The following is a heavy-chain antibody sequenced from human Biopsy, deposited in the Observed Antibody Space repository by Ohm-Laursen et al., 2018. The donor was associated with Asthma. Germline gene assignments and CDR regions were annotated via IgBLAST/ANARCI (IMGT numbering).Heavy chain of an antibody. CDR2: ISYDGSNK. Sequence: SLRLSCSASGFTFSSYAMSWVRQAPGKGLEWVAVISYDGSNKYYADSVKGRFTISRGNSKNTLYLQMNSLRAEDTAVYYCARDLHPTNHLGELSEGFDYWGQGTLVTVSS. CDR1: GFTFSSYA. CDR3: ARDLHPTNHLGELSEGFDY. V-gene: IGHV3-30*19. D-gene: IGHD3-16*02. J-gene: IGHJ4*02.